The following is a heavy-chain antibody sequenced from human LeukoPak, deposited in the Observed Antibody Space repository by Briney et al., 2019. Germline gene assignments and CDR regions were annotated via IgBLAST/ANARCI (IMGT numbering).Heavy chain of an antibody. J-gene: IGHJ4*02. CDR3: AKDLTGLLDSGSDY. Sequence: PSETLSLTCTVSGDSIISNYWSWIRQPAGQGLEWIGRIYYSGSTNYNPSLKSRLSISVDTSRNQFSLRLTSVTAADTAVYYCAKDLTGLLDSGSDYWGQGTLATVSS. V-gene: IGHV4-4*07. D-gene: IGHD5-18*01. CDR2: IYYSGST. CDR1: GDSIISNY.